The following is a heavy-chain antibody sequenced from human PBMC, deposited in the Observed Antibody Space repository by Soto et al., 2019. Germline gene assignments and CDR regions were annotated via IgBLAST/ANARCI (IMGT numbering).Heavy chain of an antibody. CDR3: AREGLVIAARNAAYGMDV. J-gene: IGHJ6*02. CDR1: GGSISSGGYY. D-gene: IGHD6-6*01. CDR2: IYYSGST. Sequence: PSETLSLTCTVSGGSISSGGYYWSWIRQHPGKGLEWIGYIYYSGSTYYNPSLKSRVTISVDTSKNQFSLKLSSVTAADTAVYYCAREGLVIAARNAAYGMDVWGQGTTVTVSS. V-gene: IGHV4-31*03.